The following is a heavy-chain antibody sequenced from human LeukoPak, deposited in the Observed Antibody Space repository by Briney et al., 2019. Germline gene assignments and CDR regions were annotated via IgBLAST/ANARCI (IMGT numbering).Heavy chain of an antibody. J-gene: IGHJ4*02. D-gene: IGHD1-26*01. Sequence: GGSLRLSSVASGLTYSSHAMTWVRQTPGKGLEWVSGITGSGGTTYHADSVKGRFTISRDNSKNTLYLQMNNLRAEDTAVYYCASRPASETYFAVFDYWGQGTLVTVSS. CDR2: ITGSGGTT. CDR1: GLTYSSHA. CDR3: ASRPASETYFAVFDY. V-gene: IGHV3-23*01.